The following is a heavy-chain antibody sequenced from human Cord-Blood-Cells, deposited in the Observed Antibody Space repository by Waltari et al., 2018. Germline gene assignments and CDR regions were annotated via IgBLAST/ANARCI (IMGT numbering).Heavy chain of an antibody. CDR1: GFTFDDYA. CDR2: ISWNSGSI. J-gene: IGHJ4*02. D-gene: IGHD2-15*01. V-gene: IGHV3-9*01. CDR3: AKGVAATEGVDY. Sequence: EVQLVESGGGLVQPGRSLRLYLAASGFTFDDYAMHWVRQAPGKGLEWVSGISWNSGSIGYADSVKGRFTISRDNAKNSLYLQMNSLRAEDTALYYCAKGVAATEGVDYWGQGTLVTVSS.